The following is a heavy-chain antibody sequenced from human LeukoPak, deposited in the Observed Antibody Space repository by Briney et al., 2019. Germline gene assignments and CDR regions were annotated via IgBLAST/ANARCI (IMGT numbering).Heavy chain of an antibody. V-gene: IGHV3-30*03. J-gene: IGHJ4*02. D-gene: IGHD1-26*01. Sequence: PGGSLRLSCAASGFTFSSYGMHWVRQAPGKGLEWVAVISYDGSNKYYADSVKGRFTISRDNSKNTLYLQMNSLRAEDTAVYYCARDPISGSYYYGHADYWGQGTLVTVSS. CDR2: ISYDGSNK. CDR3: ARDPISGSYYYGHADY. CDR1: GFTFSSYG.